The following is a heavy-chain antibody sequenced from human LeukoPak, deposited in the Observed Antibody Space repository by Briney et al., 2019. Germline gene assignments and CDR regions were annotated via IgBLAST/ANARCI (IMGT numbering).Heavy chain of an antibody. J-gene: IGHJ5*02. CDR2: IRAKDYGGTT. CDR1: GFIFGDYG. Sequence: GGSLRLSCTASGFIFGDYGMSWVRQAPGKGLEWVGLIRAKDYGGTTESAASVKGRFTISRDDSKSIAYLQMNSLKTEDTAVYYCIRGVKFGGAWGQGTLVIVSS. D-gene: IGHD3-10*01. V-gene: IGHV3-49*04. CDR3: IRGVKFGGA.